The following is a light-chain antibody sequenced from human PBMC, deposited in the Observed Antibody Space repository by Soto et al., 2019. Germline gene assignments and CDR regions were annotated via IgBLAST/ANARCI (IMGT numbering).Light chain of an antibody. Sequence: QSVLTEPPSVTAAPGQKVTISGSGRSSKIGRNPVSWYQQLPGTAPKLLIEDDIKRLSGVPDQFSGSKSGTSATLGITGFQTGDEADYYCGSWDSSLSAYVFGTGTKVTVL. J-gene: IGLJ1*01. V-gene: IGLV1-51*01. CDR2: DDI. CDR3: GSWDSSLSAYV. CDR1: SSKIGRNP.